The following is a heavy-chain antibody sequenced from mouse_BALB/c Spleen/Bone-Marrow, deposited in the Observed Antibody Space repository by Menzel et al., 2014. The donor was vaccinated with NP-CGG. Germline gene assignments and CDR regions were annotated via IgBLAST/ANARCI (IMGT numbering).Heavy chain of an antibody. CDR3: ARPLYDGYYVAY. J-gene: IGHJ3*01. CDR1: GFTFSDYY. V-gene: IGHV5-12*01. D-gene: IGHD2-3*01. CDR2: ISNGGGST. Sequence: EVKLVESGGGLVQPGGSLKLSCAPSGFTFSDYYMYWVRQTPEKRLEWVAYISNGGGSTYYPDTVKGRFTISRDNAKNTLYLQMSRPKSEDTAMYYCARPLYDGYYVAYWGQGTLVTVSA.